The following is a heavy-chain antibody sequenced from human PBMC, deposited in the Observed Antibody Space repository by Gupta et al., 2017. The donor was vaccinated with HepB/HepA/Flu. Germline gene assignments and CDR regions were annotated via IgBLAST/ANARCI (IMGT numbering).Heavy chain of an antibody. CDR1: GFTFSPYT. D-gene: IGHD2-2*02. V-gene: IGHV3-48*02. J-gene: IGHJ4*02. Sequence: EVQLVESGGGLVQTGGSLSLSCAASGFTFSPYTRNWVARVPGKGLEWVSYISRSSTTIYYADSMKGRFTISRDNAKNSLYLQMNSLRDEDTAVYYCASTLAYCGGTSCYTFDYWGQGTLVTVSS. CDR3: ASTLAYCGGTSCYTFDY. CDR2: ISRSSTTI.